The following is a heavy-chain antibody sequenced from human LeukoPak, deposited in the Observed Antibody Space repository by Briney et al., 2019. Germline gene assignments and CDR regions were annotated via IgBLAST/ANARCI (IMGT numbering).Heavy chain of an antibody. D-gene: IGHD1-26*01. Sequence: ASVKVSCKASGYTFTSYDINWVRQATGQGLEWMGWMNPNSGNTGYAQKFQGRVTMTRDTSISTAYMELSRLRSDDTAVYYCARVLVGATEAFDIWGQGTMVTVSS. J-gene: IGHJ3*02. CDR2: MNPNSGNT. V-gene: IGHV1-8*01. CDR1: GYTFTSYD. CDR3: ARVLVGATEAFDI.